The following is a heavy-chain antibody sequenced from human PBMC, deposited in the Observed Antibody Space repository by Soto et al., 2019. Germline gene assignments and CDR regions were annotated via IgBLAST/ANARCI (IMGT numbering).Heavy chain of an antibody. V-gene: IGHV3-7*04. J-gene: IGHJ3*02. CDR1: GFTFSRYW. Sequence: GSLRLSCAASGFTFSRYWMSWVRQAPGKGLEWVANIKEDGSQKWYVDSVKGRFTISRDNGKNSLYLQINSLRAEDTAVYYCARGDYYDSSGPFSDAFDIWGQGT. CDR2: IKEDGSQK. CDR3: ARGDYYDSSGPFSDAFDI. D-gene: IGHD3-22*01.